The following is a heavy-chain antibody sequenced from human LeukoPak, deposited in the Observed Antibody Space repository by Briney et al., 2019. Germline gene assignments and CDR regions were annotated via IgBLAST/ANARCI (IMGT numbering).Heavy chain of an antibody. Sequence: PSETLSLTCTVSGGSLSSGGYYWSWIRQHPGKGLEWIGYIYYSGSTYYNPSLKSRVTISVDTSKNQFSLKLSSVTAADTAVYYCARSGSIQAHRRVVPAVYYGMDVWGQGTTVTVSS. V-gene: IGHV4-31*03. CDR3: ARSGSIQAHRRVVPAVYYGMDV. CDR2: IYYSGST. J-gene: IGHJ6*02. CDR1: GGSLSSGGYY. D-gene: IGHD2-2*01.